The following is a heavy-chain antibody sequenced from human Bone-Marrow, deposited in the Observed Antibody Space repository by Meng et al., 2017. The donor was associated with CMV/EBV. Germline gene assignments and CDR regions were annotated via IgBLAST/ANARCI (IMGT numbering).Heavy chain of an antibody. CDR3: VRDWAH. CDR2: TYYRSRWFN. V-gene: IGHV6-1*01. J-gene: IGHJ4*02. CDR1: GDTVSSNSAA. D-gene: IGHD7-27*01. Sequence: SLTCAISGDTVSSNSAAWNWIRQSPSRGLEWLGRTYYRSRWFNDYTLSVKSRIIINPDTFRNQFSLHLNSVTPEDTAVYYCVRDWAHWGQGTLVTVSS.